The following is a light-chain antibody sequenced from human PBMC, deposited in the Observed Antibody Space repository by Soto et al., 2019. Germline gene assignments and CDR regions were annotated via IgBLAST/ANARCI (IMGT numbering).Light chain of an antibody. CDR2: DVS. CDR1: SSDVGGNKY. J-gene: IGLJ1*01. Sequence: QSVLTQPASVPGSPGQSITISCTGTSSDVGGNKYVSWYQHYPGKAPKLMICDVSNRPSGVSNRFSGSKSGNTASLTISGLQAEDGADYYCSAFTGTTYVFGTGTKVTVL. CDR3: SAFTGTTYV. V-gene: IGLV2-14*03.